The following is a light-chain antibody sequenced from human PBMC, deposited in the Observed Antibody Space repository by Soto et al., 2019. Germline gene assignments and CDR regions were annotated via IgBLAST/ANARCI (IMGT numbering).Light chain of an antibody. J-gene: IGLJ2*01. Sequence: QAVVTQEPSLTVSPGGTVTLTCGSSTGAVTSGLYPYWFQQKPGQAPRTLISDINNKQSWTPARFSGSLLGGKAALTLSGAQPEDEAEYYCLLSYSGDYVVFGGGTKLTVL. CDR2: DIN. CDR3: LLSYSGDYVV. CDR1: TGAVTSGLY. V-gene: IGLV7-46*01.